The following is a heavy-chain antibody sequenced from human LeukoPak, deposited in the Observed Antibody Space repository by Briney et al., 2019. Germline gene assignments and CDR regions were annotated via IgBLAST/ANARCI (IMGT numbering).Heavy chain of an antibody. CDR3: ARESHDTGDRVFDY. J-gene: IGHJ4*02. CDR2: IHRDVTST. Sequence: GGSLRLSCAASGFTFSSYWMHWVRQAPGKGLVWVSRIHRDVTSTTYADSVKGRFTISRDNAENTLYLQMNSLRAEDTAVYYCARESHDTGDRVFDYWGQGTLVAASS. CDR1: GFTFSSYW. V-gene: IGHV3-74*01. D-gene: IGHD4-17*01.